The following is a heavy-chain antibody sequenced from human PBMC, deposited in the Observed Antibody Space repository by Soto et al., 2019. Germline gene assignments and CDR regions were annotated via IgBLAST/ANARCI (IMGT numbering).Heavy chain of an antibody. CDR3: TTYCYGMDV. CDR1: GGTFSSYD. Sequence: QVQLVQSGAEVKKPGSSVKVSCKTSGGTFSSYDINWVRQAPGQGLEWMGGIIPIFATANYAQDFQGRVTIAADESTSTAYMELRSLRAEDTSVYYCTTYCYGMDVWGQGTTITVS. V-gene: IGHV1-69*01. J-gene: IGHJ6*02. CDR2: IIPIFATA.